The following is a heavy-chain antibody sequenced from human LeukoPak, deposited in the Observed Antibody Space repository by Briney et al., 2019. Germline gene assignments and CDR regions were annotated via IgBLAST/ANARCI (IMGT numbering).Heavy chain of an antibody. CDR3: AKDYSSSWYTYEYYFDY. Sequence: PGGSLRLSCIASGFTFSRYEMNWVRQAPGKGLEWIAYITTTGDRIQYADSVKGRFTISRDNSKNTLYLQMNSLRAEDTAVYYCAKDYSSSWYTYEYYFDYWGQGTLVTVSS. D-gene: IGHD6-13*01. J-gene: IGHJ4*02. CDR2: ITTTGDRI. V-gene: IGHV3-23*01. CDR1: GFTFSRYE.